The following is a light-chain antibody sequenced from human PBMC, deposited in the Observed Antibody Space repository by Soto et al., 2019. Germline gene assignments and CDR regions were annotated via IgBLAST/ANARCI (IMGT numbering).Light chain of an antibody. CDR1: SSNVGDYNL. CDR2: EGN. J-gene: IGLJ3*02. Sequence: QSVLTQPASVSGSPGQSITISCTGTSSNVGDYNLVSWYQQHPGKAPKLIIYEGNSWPSGVSSRFSGSKSGNTASLTISGLQAEDEGDYYCCSYAGIDTFVLFGGGTKLTVL. V-gene: IGLV2-23*01. CDR3: CSYAGIDTFVL.